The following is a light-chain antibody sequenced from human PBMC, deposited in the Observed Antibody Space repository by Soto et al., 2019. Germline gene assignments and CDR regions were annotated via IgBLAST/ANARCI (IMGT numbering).Light chain of an antibody. Sequence: EIVMTQSPATLSVSPGERATLSCRASQSISSNLAWSQQKPGQAPRLLMFRTSSRATGFPARFSGSGSGTECNLTISSLQSEDFGVECCQQYNNCPRATFGGGTKVEIK. CDR3: QQYNNCPRAT. CDR1: QSISSN. J-gene: IGKJ4*02. CDR2: RTS. V-gene: IGKV3-15*01.